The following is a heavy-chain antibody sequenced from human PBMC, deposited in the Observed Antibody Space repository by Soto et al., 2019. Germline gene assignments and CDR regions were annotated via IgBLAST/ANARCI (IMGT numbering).Heavy chain of an antibody. J-gene: IGHJ4*02. Sequence: HPGGSLRLSCSASGFTFSSYDMHWVRQGPGKGLEWVSAIGTAGDTNYAGSVKGRFTISRENAKNSLYLQMNSLRVGDTAIYFCARAIGPTLFDYWGQGTLVTVSS. CDR3: ARAIGPTLFDY. CDR2: IGTAGDT. D-gene: IGHD3-22*01. V-gene: IGHV3-13*04. CDR1: GFTFSSYD.